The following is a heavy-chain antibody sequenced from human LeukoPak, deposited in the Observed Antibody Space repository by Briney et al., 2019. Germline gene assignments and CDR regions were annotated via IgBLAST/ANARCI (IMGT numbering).Heavy chain of an antibody. D-gene: IGHD3-22*01. J-gene: IGHJ4*02. V-gene: IGHV3-20*04. CDR3: ARRFNPEGYYYDSSGYWALDY. CDR1: GFSFSSYA. CDR2: INWNGGST. Sequence: PGGSLRLSCVGSGFSFSSYAMTWVRQAPGKGLEWVSGINWNGGSTGYADSVKGRFTISRDNAKNSLYLQMNSLRAEDTALYYCARRFNPEGYYYDSSGYWALDYWGQGTLVTVSS.